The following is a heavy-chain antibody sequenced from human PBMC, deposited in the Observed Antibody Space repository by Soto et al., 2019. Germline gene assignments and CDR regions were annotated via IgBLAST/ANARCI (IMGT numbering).Heavy chain of an antibody. CDR2: IIPIFGTA. CDR3: ARQDGGRTTTSFDY. Sequence: SVKVSCKASGGTFSSYAISWVRQAPGQGLEWMGGIIPIFGTANYAQKFQGRVTITADESTSTAYMELSSLRSEDTAVYYCARQDGGRTTTSFDYWGQGTLVTVSS. D-gene: IGHD1-7*01. CDR1: GGTFSSYA. J-gene: IGHJ4*02. V-gene: IGHV1-69*13.